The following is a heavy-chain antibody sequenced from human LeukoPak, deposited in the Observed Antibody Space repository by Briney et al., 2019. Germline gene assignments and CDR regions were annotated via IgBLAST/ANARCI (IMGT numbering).Heavy chain of an antibody. CDR1: GFTVSNNY. CDR2: IYSAGGT. D-gene: IGHD2-21*01. CDR3: VRNSGELGA. Sequence: GGSLRLSCAASGFTVSNNYMSWVRRAAGKGLERVALIYSAGGTYYADSVKGRFTISRDNSKNTPERRRHGLGSEDTAGYYCVRNSGELGAWGQGTLVTVSS. J-gene: IGHJ5*02. V-gene: IGHV3-53*01.